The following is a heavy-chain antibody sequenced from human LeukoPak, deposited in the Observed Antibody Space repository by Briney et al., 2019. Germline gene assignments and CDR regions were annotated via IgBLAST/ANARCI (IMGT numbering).Heavy chain of an antibody. CDR1: GFTFSSYW. J-gene: IGHJ6*02. Sequence: GGSLRLSCAASGFTFSSYWMHWVRQAPGKGLVWVSRINSDGSSTSYADSVKGRFTISRDNAKNTLYLQMNSLRAEDTAVYYCARDLRGRSDRYGMDVWGQGTTVTVSS. CDR2: INSDGSST. V-gene: IGHV3-74*01. D-gene: IGHD3-3*01. CDR3: ARDLRGRSDRYGMDV.